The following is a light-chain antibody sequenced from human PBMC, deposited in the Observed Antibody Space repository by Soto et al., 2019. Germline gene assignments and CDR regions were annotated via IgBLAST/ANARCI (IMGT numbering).Light chain of an antibody. Sequence: QSVLTQPPSVSAAPGQMVTISCSGSSSNIGNNPLSWYQQVPGAAPKLLIYDSNKRPSGIPDRFSGSKSGTSATLGITGLQTGDEADYYCGTWDDSLSVVVFGGGTKLTVL. J-gene: IGLJ2*01. V-gene: IGLV1-51*01. CDR1: SSNIGNNP. CDR2: DSN. CDR3: GTWDDSLSVVV.